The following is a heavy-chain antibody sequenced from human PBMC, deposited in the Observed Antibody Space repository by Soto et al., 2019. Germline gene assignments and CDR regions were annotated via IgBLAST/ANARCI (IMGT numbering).Heavy chain of an antibody. V-gene: IGHV3-30-3*01. J-gene: IGHJ4*02. CDR1: GFTFSSYA. D-gene: IGHD6-19*01. CDR2: ISYDGNNK. CDR3: AGSHQQWLATEFDY. Sequence: QVQLVESGGGVVQPGRSLRLSCAASGFTFSSYAVHWVRQAPGKGLEWVAVISYDGNNKYYADSVKGRFTISRDNSKNTLYLQMNSLRADDTAVYYCAGSHQQWLATEFDYWGQGTLVTVSS.